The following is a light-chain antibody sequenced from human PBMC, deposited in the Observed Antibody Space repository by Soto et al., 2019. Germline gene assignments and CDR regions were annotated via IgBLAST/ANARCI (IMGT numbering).Light chain of an antibody. CDR2: KAS. Sequence: DIQMTQSPSTLSASVGDRVAITCRASQNIDSWLAWYQHKPEKAPKLLIYKASTLANGVPSRFSGRGSGTEFTLTSSSLQPDDVATYYCQQYETYWAFGQGTKVEI. CDR3: QQYETYWA. J-gene: IGKJ1*01. V-gene: IGKV1-5*03. CDR1: QNIDSW.